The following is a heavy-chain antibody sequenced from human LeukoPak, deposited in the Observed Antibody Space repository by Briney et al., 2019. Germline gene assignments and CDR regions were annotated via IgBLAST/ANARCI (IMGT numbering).Heavy chain of an antibody. CDR2: INAGNGNT. CDR3: AREWAGYDILTGYYGGYYFDY. V-gene: IGHV1-3*03. Sequence: ASVKVSCKASGYTFTSYAMHWVRQAPGQRLEWMGWINAGNGNTKYSQEFQGRVTITRDTSASTAYMELSSLRSEDMAVYYCAREWAGYDILTGYYGGYYFDYWGQGTLVTVSS. J-gene: IGHJ4*02. D-gene: IGHD3-9*01. CDR1: GYTFTSYA.